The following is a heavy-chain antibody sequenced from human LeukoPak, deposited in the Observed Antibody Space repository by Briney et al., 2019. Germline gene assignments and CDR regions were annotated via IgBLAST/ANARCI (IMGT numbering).Heavy chain of an antibody. CDR2: ISYDGSNK. D-gene: IGHD4-11*01. CDR1: GFTFSSYV. Sequence: PGGSLRLSCAASGFTFSSYVMHWVRQAPGKGLEWVAFISYDGSNKYYADSVKGRFTISRDNAKNSLYLQMNSLRAEDTAVYYCARDRVPYSNYYFDYWGQGTLVTVSS. CDR3: ARDRVPYSNYYFDY. V-gene: IGHV3-30-3*01. J-gene: IGHJ4*02.